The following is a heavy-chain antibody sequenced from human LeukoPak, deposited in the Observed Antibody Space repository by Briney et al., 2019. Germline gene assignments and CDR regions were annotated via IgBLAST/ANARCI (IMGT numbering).Heavy chain of an antibody. V-gene: IGHV4-31*11. CDR1: GASVSTADYY. CDR2: IHPTGTL. J-gene: IGHJ4*02. D-gene: IGHD3-22*01. Sequence: PSETLSLTCAVSGASVSTADYYWNWIRQRPGKGLEWIGSIHPTGTLFNNSSLDSRVTISKDASKNQFSLNLNSVTAADTAVYFCSRGLDSRKLGYWGQGTLVTVSS. CDR3: SRGLDSRKLGY.